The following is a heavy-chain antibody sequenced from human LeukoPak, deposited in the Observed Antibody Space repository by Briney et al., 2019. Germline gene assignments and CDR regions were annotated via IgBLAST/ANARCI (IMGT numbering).Heavy chain of an antibody. D-gene: IGHD5-12*01. CDR2: ISSISSYI. V-gene: IGHV3-21*01. J-gene: IGHJ4*02. Sequence: GGSLRLSCAASGFTFSSYSMNWVRQAPGKGVERVSSISSISSYIYYADSVKGRFTISRHNAKNSLYLQINSLRPEDTAVYYCARDGETSGYDSGSFDYWGQGTLVTVSS. CDR1: GFTFSSYS. CDR3: ARDGETSGYDSGSFDY.